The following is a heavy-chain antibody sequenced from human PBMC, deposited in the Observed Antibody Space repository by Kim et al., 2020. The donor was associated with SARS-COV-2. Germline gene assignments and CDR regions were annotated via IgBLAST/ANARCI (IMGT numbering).Heavy chain of an antibody. D-gene: IGHD3-10*01. CDR2: INYSGST. J-gene: IGHJ4*02. CDR3: ARGGPGAARFFSDY. V-gene: IGHV4-59*13. CDR1: GGSISSYY. Sequence: SETLSLTCTVSGGSISSYYWSWIRQPPGKGLEWIGHINYSGSTNYNPSLKSRVTISVDTSKNQFSLKLISVTAADTAVYYCARGGPGAARFFSDYWGQGT.